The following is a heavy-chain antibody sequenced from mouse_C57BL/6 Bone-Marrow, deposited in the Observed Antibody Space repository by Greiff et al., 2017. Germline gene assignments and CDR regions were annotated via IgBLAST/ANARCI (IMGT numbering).Heavy chain of an antibody. J-gene: IGHJ4*01. CDR1: GYTFTNYW. D-gene: IGHD2-4*01. V-gene: IGHV1-64*01. CDR2: MHPNGGSP. Sequence: VQLQQPGAELVKPGASVKLSCKASGYTFTNYWMHWVKQRPGQGLEWIGMMHPNGGSPDYNEKFKSEATLSVDKSSRTAYIELSSLTSEDSAVYYWSRSYDYDDYTMDYWGQGTSVTVSS. CDR3: SRSYDYDDYTMDY.